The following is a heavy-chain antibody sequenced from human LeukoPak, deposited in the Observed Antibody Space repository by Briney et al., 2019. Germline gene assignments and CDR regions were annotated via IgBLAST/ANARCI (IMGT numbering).Heavy chain of an antibody. CDR3: ARLQSWFRGIDY. CDR2: ISYSGIA. Sequence: PSETLPLTCTVSGDSISSSRYYCGSIRQPPRKGLEWITSISYSGIAYYNPSLKSRVTISVDTSKNQFSLKLTSVSVADTAVYYCARLQSWFRGIDYWGQGTLVTVSS. D-gene: IGHD3-10*01. V-gene: IGHV4-39*01. J-gene: IGHJ4*02. CDR1: GDSISSSRYY.